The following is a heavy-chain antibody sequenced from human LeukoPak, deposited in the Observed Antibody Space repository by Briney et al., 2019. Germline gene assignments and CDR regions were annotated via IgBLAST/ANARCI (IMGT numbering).Heavy chain of an antibody. Sequence: GGSLRLSCAASGFTFSNAWMSWVRQAPGKGLEWVGRIKSKTDGGTTDYAAPVKGRFTISRDDSKNTLYLQMNSLKTEDTAVYYCTIRRFGELTYDYWGQGTLVTVSS. J-gene: IGHJ4*02. CDR1: GFTFSNAW. CDR3: TIRRFGELTYDY. CDR2: IKSKTDGGTT. D-gene: IGHD3-10*01. V-gene: IGHV3-15*01.